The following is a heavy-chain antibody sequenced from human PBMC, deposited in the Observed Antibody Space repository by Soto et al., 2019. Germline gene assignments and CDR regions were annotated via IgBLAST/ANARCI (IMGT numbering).Heavy chain of an antibody. CDR1: GGSFSGYY. Sequence: PSETLSLTCAVYGGSFSGYYWSWIRQPPGKRLEWIGEINHSGSTNYNPSLKSRVTISVDTSKNQFSLKLSSVTAADTAVYYCARGVAAAGTSPLNWFDPWGQGTLVTVSS. CDR3: ARGVAAAGTSPLNWFDP. J-gene: IGHJ5*02. D-gene: IGHD6-13*01. CDR2: INHSGST. V-gene: IGHV4-34*01.